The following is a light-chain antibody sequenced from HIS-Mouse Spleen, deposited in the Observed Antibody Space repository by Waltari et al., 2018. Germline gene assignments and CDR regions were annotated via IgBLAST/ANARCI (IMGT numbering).Light chain of an antibody. CDR3: SSYAGSNMGV. CDR2: AVS. Sequence: QSALTQPPSASGSPGQSVTIPCTGTSSDVGGYNYVTWYQQHPGNAPKLMIYAVSKRPSGVPDRFSGSKSGNTASLTVSGLQAEDEADYYCSSYAGSNMGVFGGGTKLTVL. J-gene: IGLJ2*01. V-gene: IGLV2-8*01. CDR1: SSDVGGYNY.